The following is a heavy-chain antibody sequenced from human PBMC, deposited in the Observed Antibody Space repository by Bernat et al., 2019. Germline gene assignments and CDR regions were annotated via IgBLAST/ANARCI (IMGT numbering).Heavy chain of an antibody. CDR2: ISYDGSNK. V-gene: IGHV3-30-3*01. CDR1: GFTFSSYA. J-gene: IGHJ4*02. D-gene: IGHD3-3*01. CDR3: ARENINYDFWSGYSTYYFDY. Sequence: QVQLVEAGGGGVQPGRSLRLSCAASGFTFSSYAMHWVRQAPGKGLEWVAVISYDGSNKYYADSVKGRFTISRDNSKNTLYLQMNSLRAEDTAVYYCARENINYDFWSGYSTYYFDYWGQGTLVTVSS.